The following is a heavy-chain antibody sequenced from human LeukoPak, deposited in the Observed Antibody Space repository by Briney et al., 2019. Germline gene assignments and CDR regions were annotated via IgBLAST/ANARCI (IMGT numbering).Heavy chain of an antibody. D-gene: IGHD5-18*01. CDR3: AKDRSRIRLWEINWFDP. CDR1: GFRFSDFT. Sequence: PGGSLRLSCAASGFRFSDFTMTWVRQAPGKGPEWVSAIGGRGGSTYYADSLGGRFTISRDNSKNTLYLQMNSLRAEDTAVYYCAKDRSRIRLWEINWFDPWGQGTLVTVSS. CDR2: IGGRGGST. J-gene: IGHJ5*02. V-gene: IGHV3-23*01.